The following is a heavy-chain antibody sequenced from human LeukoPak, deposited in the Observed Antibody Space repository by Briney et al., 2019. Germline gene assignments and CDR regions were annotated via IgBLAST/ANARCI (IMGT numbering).Heavy chain of an antibody. D-gene: IGHD3-22*01. CDR2: ICDSGRTI. J-gene: IGHJ4*02. CDR3: ARDRLGDYDHSGYYDK. CDR1: GFTFSDYY. Sequence: GGSLRLSCAASGFTFSDYYMSWLRQARGKGLEWISYICDSGRTIYYADSVKGRFTISRDNAKNSVYLQMNNLGAEDTAVYYCARDRLGDYDHSGYYDKWGQGTLVTVSS. V-gene: IGHV3-11*01.